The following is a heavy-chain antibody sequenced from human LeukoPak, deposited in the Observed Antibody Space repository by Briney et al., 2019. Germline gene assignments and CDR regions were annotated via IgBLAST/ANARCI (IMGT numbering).Heavy chain of an antibody. CDR1: GGSISRYY. CDR2: IYYSGST. D-gene: IGHD6-13*01. Sequence: SETLSLTCTVSGGSISRYYWSWIRQPPGKGLEWIGYIYYSGSTNYNPSLKSRVTISVDTSKNQFSLKLSSVTAADTAVYYCARGGGSSWFQEAFDIWGQGTMVTVSS. CDR3: ARGGGSSWFQEAFDI. V-gene: IGHV4-59*08. J-gene: IGHJ3*02.